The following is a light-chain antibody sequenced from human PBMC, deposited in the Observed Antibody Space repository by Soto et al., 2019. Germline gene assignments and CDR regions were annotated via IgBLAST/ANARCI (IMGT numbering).Light chain of an antibody. J-gene: IGLJ2*01. Sequence: QAVGTQPPSVSGAPGQRVTISCTGSSSNTGADYDVHWYQHLPGSAPKLLIYDNNIRPSGVPDRFSGSKSGTSASLAITGLQAEDEGDYYCQSYDSSLSNLVVFGGGTQLTVL. CDR2: DNN. CDR1: SSNTGADYD. V-gene: IGLV1-40*01. CDR3: QSYDSSLSNLVV.